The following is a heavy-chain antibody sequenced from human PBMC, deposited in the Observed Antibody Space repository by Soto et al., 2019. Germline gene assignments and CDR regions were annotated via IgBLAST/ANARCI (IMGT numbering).Heavy chain of an antibody. Sequence: GGSLRLSCAASGFMFSGFGMHWVRQAPGKGLQWVAGISKDGSKKYYADSVKGRFTISRDNSKKTLYLQMNSLRAEDTAVYYCANPSGYYFGLGSHDEASDMWGQGTGVTVSS. CDR1: GFMFSGFG. V-gene: IGHV3-30*18. D-gene: IGHD3-10*01. J-gene: IGHJ3*02. CDR2: ISKDGSKK. CDR3: ANPSGYYFGLGSHDEASDM.